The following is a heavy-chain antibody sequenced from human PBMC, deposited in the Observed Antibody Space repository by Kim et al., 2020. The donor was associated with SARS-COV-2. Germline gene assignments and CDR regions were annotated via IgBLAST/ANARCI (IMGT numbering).Heavy chain of an antibody. Sequence: YADSVKGRFTISRDNAKNSLYLQMNSLRAEDTALYYCAKTGYSSSWGLDYWGQGTLVTVSS. V-gene: IGHV3-9*01. CDR3: AKTGYSSSWGLDY. J-gene: IGHJ4*02. D-gene: IGHD6-13*01.